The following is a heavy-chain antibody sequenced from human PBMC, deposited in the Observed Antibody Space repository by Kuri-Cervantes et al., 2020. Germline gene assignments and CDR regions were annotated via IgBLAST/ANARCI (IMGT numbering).Heavy chain of an antibody. V-gene: IGHV3-23*01. CDR3: AKVPLYCSGGSCYQTPEY. CDR1: GFTFSDYY. CDR2: ISGSGGST. J-gene: IGHJ4*02. D-gene: IGHD2-15*01. Sequence: GESLKISCAASGFTFSDYYMSWIRQAPGKGLEWVSAISGSGGSTYYADSVKGRFTISRDNSKNTLYLQMNSLRAEDTAVYYCAKVPLYCSGGSCYQTPEYWGQGTLVTVSS.